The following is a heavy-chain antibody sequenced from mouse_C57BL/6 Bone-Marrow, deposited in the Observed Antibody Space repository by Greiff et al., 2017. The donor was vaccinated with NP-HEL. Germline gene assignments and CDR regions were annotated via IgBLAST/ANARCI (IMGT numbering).Heavy chain of an antibody. Sequence: EVQLVESGGGLVKPGGSLKLSCAASGFTFSDYGMHWVRQAPEKGLEWVAYISSGSSTIYYADTVKGRFTISRDNAKNTLFLQMTSLRSEDTAMYYCARGDDGYSFAYWGQGTLVTVSA. CDR3: ARGDDGYSFAY. CDR1: GFTFSDYG. D-gene: IGHD2-3*01. V-gene: IGHV5-17*01. CDR2: ISSGSSTI. J-gene: IGHJ3*01.